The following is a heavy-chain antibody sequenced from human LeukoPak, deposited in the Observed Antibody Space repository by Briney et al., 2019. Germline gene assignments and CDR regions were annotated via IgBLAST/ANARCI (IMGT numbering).Heavy chain of an antibody. CDR2: IGGSGDSI. D-gene: IGHD1-1*01. V-gene: IGHV3-23*01. J-gene: IGHJ4*02. CDR3: AKAWNDFDY. Sequence: PGGSLRLSCAASGFTFSSYAMSWVRQAPGKGLEWVSGIGGSGDSIHYADSVKGRFTISRDNSKNTLYLQMNSLRAEDTAVYYCAKAWNDFDYWGQGTLVTVSS. CDR1: GFTFSSYA.